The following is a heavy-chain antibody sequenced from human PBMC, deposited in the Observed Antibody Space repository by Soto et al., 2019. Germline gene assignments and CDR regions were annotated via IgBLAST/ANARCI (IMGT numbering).Heavy chain of an antibody. Sequence: SETLSLTCTVAGGSIISYYGSWIRQPPGKGLEWIGYIYYSGSTNYNPSLKSRVTISVDTSKNQFSLKLSSVTAADTAVYYCARHGPPQRTTMVRGVPPFDYWGQGTLVTVFS. CDR3: ARHGPPQRTTMVRGVPPFDY. V-gene: IGHV4-59*08. J-gene: IGHJ4*02. CDR1: GGSIISYY. CDR2: IYYSGST. D-gene: IGHD3-10*01.